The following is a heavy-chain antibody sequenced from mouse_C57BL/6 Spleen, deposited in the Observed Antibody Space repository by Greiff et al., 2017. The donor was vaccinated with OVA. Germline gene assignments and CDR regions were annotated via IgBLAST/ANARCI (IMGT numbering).Heavy chain of an antibody. Sequence: QVQLQQPGAELVKPGASVKLSCKASGYTFTSYWMHWVKQRPGQGLEWIGMIHPNSGSTKYNEKFKGKATLTVDTSSSTAYMELHSLTSEDSAVYFCAREGGAMDYWGQGTSVTVSS. CDR2: IHPNSGST. V-gene: IGHV1-64*01. J-gene: IGHJ4*01. CDR1: GYTFTSYW. CDR3: AREGGAMDY.